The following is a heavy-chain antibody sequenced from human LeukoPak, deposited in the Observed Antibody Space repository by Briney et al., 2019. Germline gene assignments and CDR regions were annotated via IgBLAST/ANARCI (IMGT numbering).Heavy chain of an antibody. CDR2: IYYSGST. CDR3: ARLHSSGWYLDC. J-gene: IGHJ4*02. V-gene: IGHV4-39*01. CDR1: GGSIGSSTYY. Sequence: PSETLSLTCTVSGGSIGSSTYYWAWIRQSQGLEWIGSIYYSGSTYYNPSLKSRVEISVDTSKNQFSLNLNSVTAADTAVYYCARLHSSGWYLDCWGQGTLVIVSS. D-gene: IGHD6-19*01.